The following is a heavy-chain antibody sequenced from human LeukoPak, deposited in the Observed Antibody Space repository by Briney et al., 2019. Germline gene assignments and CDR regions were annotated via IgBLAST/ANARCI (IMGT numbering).Heavy chain of an antibody. CDR2: IYHSGST. J-gene: IGHJ6*02. CDR1: GGSISSGGYS. CDR3: ARCGATSRPNDYYYYYGMDV. V-gene: IGHV4-30-2*02. D-gene: IGHD5-24*01. Sequence: SQTLSLTCAVSGGSISSGGYSWSWIRQPPGKGLEWIGYIYHSGSTYYNPSLKSRVTISVDRSKNQFSLKLSSVTAADTAVYYCARCGATSRPNDYYYYYGMDVWGQGTTVTVSS.